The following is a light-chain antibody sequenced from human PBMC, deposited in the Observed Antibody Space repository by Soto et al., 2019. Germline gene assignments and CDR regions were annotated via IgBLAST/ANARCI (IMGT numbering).Light chain of an antibody. CDR1: QDIDSW. CDR3: QQRNSFPLT. CDR2: AAI. J-gene: IGKJ4*01. Sequence: DIQMTQSPSSVSASIGDRVTITCRASQDIDSWLAWFQQKPGEAPRLLIYAAISLHSGVPSRFSGAGSGTDFSLTISSLQPEDVATYFCQQRNSFPLTFGGGTKVEIK. V-gene: IGKV1-12*01.